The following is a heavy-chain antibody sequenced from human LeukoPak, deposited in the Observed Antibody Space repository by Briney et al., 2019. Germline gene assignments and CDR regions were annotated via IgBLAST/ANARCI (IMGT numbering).Heavy chain of an antibody. D-gene: IGHD3-10*01. J-gene: IGHJ4*02. CDR2: IYWNDDK. Sequence: SGPTLVKPTQTLTLTCTFSGFSLSTSGVGVGWIRQPPGKALEWLALIYWNDDKRYSPSLKSRLTITKDTSKNQVVLTMTNMDPVDTATYYCAHSWEGLRWFGGLYYFDYWGQGTLVTVSS. CDR3: AHSWEGLRWFGGLYYFDY. CDR1: GFSLSTSGVG. V-gene: IGHV2-5*01.